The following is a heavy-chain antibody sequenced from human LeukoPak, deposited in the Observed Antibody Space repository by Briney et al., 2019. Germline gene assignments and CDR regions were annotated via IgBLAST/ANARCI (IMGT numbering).Heavy chain of an antibody. Sequence: GASVKVSCKASGYTFTSYDINWVRQATGQGLEWMGWINPNSGGTNYAQKFQGRVTMTRDTSISTAYMELSRLRSDDTAVYYCARRDLVAAAGSDYWGQGTLVTVSS. J-gene: IGHJ4*02. CDR1: GYTFTSYD. CDR3: ARRDLVAAAGSDY. V-gene: IGHV1-2*02. CDR2: INPNSGGT. D-gene: IGHD6-13*01.